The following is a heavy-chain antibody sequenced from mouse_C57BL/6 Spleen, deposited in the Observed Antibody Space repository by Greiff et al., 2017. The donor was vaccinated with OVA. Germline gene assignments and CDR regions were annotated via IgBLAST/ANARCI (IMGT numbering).Heavy chain of an antibody. V-gene: IGHV3-1*01. Sequence: EVQVVESGPGMVKPSQSLSLTCTVTGYSITSGYDWHWIRHSPGNKLEWVGYISDSGSTNYNPSLKSRISITHDTSKNHFFLKLNSVTTEDTAAYYCAGGVLRGYAMDYWGQGTSVTVSS. CDR3: AGGVLRGYAMDY. J-gene: IGHJ4*01. CDR1: GYSITSGYD. CDR2: ISDSGST. D-gene: IGHD2-14*01.